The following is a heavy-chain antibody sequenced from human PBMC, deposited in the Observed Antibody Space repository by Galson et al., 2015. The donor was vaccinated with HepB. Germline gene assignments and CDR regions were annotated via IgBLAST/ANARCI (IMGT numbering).Heavy chain of an antibody. CDR1: GFTVSSNY. Sequence: SLRLSCAASGFTVSSNYMSWVRQAPGKGLEWVSVIYSGGSTYYADSVKGRFTISRDNSKNTLYLQMNSLRAEDTAVYYCAREGTVVPHDAFDIWGQGTMVTVSS. V-gene: IGHV3-66*02. CDR2: IYSGGST. D-gene: IGHD4-23*01. CDR3: AREGTVVPHDAFDI. J-gene: IGHJ3*02.